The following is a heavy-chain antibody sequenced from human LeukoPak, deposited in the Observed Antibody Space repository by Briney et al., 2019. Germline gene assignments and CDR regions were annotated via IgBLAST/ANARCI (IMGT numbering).Heavy chain of an antibody. CDR2: IKQDGSEK. D-gene: IGHD3-10*01. V-gene: IGHV3-7*03. CDR1: GFTFSSYW. J-gene: IGHJ4*02. CDR3: ARGAWFGELLDYFDY. Sequence: GGSLRLSCAASGFTFSSYWMSWVRQAPGKGLEWVANIKQDGSEKYYVDSVKGRFTISRDSAKNSLYLQMNSLRAEDTAVYYCARGAWFGELLDYFDYWGQGTLVTVSS.